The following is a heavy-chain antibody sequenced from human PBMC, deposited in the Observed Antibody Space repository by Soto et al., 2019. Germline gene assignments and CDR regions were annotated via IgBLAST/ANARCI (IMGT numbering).Heavy chain of an antibody. V-gene: IGHV3-23*01. CDR1: GFTFSSYA. J-gene: IGHJ6*03. CDR3: AKAGGVDTAMDHYYYYMDV. CDR2: ISGSGGST. D-gene: IGHD5-18*01. Sequence: GGSLRLSCAASGFTFSSYAMSWVRQAPGKGLEWVSAISGSGGSTYYADSVKGRFTISRDNSKNTLYLQMNSLRAEDTAVYYCAKAGGVDTAMDHYYYYMDVWGKGTTVTVSS.